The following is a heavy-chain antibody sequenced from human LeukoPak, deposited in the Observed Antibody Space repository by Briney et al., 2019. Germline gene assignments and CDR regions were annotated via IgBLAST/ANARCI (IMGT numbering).Heavy chain of an antibody. CDR3: TRDRSRAEDD. CDR1: GFTFSGHW. D-gene: IGHD1-14*01. J-gene: IGHJ4*02. Sequence: GGSLRLSCAASGFTFSGHWMRWVRQAPRKGLGWVANINQGGRDKYYVDSVKGRFTISRDNANNLLYLQMNSLRGEDTAVYYCTRDRSRAEDDWGQGTLVTVSS. V-gene: IGHV3-7*01. CDR2: INQGGRDK.